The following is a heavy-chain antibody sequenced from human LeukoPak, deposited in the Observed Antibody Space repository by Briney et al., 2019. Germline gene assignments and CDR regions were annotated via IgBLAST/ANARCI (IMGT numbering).Heavy chain of an antibody. Sequence: SETLSLTCTVAGGSISSGSYYGRWIRQPAGKGLEWIGRIYTSGSTNYNPSLKSRVTISVDTSKNQFSLKLSSVTAADTAVYYCARDRIFGGFDPWGQGTLVTVSS. D-gene: IGHD3-3*01. CDR2: IYTSGST. CDR3: ARDRIFGGFDP. J-gene: IGHJ5*02. V-gene: IGHV4-61*02. CDR1: GGSISSGSYY.